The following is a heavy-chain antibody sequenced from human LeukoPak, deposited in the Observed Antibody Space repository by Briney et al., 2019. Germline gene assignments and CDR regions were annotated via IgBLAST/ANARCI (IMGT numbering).Heavy chain of an antibody. CDR2: ISSSSSYI. CDR1: GFTFSSYA. D-gene: IGHD5-18*01. V-gene: IGHV3-21*01. CDR3: ARDIYSYGSFYYYYGMDV. Sequence: GGSLRLSCAASGFTFSSYAMSWVRQAPGKGLEWVSSISSSSSYIYYADSVKGRFTISRDNAKNSLYLQMNSLRAEDTAVYYCARDIYSYGSFYYYYGMDVWGQGTTVTVSS. J-gene: IGHJ6*02.